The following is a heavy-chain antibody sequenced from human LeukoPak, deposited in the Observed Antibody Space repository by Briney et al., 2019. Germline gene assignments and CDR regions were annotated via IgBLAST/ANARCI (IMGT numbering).Heavy chain of an antibody. CDR3: TRSGYCSGGSCYSDFDH. CDR1: GFTFSNFW. V-gene: IGHV3-7*01. J-gene: IGHJ4*02. D-gene: IGHD2-15*01. CDR2: IKQDGCEK. Sequence: GGSLRLSCAGSGFTFSNFWRRWVRQAPGKGLEWVANIKQDGCEKYYVDSVKGRFTTARDNGKNSLYLQMNSLRAEDTAVYYCTRSGYCSGGSCYSDFDHWGQGTLVTVSS.